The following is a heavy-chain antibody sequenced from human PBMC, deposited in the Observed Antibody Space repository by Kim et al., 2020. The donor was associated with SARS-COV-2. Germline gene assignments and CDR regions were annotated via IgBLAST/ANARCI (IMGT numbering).Heavy chain of an antibody. J-gene: IGHJ6*02. V-gene: IGHV4-34*01. CDR2: INHSGST. CDR1: GGSFSGYY. Sequence: SETLSLTCAVYGGSFSGYYWSWIRQPPGKGLEWIGEINHSGSTNYNPSLKSRVTISVDTSKNQFSLKLSSVTAADTAVYYCARALIVVVVAATPGGMDVWGQGTTVTVSS. CDR3: ARALIVVVVAATPGGMDV. D-gene: IGHD2-15*01.